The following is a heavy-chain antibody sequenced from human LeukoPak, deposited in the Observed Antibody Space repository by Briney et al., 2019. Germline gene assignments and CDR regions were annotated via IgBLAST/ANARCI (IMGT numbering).Heavy chain of an antibody. CDR2: ISGSGSNA. Sequence: GGSLRLSCAASGFTFSSYSMNWVRQAPGKGLEWVSAISGSGSNAYYADSVKGRFTISRDNSKNTLYLQMNRLRAEDTAVYYCAKEMATIISSAFDIWSQGTMVTVSS. V-gene: IGHV3-23*01. D-gene: IGHD5-24*01. CDR1: GFTFSSYS. CDR3: AKEMATIISSAFDI. J-gene: IGHJ3*02.